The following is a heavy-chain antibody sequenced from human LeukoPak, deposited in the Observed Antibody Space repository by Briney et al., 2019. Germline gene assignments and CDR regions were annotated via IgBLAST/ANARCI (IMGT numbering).Heavy chain of an antibody. CDR1: GGSISSGGYY. Sequence: SETLSLTCTVSGGSISSGGYYWSWIRQHPGKGLEWIGYIYYSGSTYYNPSLKSRVTISVDTSKNQFSLKLSSVTAADTAVYDCARSHKTFYYYGSGSLSWFDPWGQGTLVTVSS. CDR2: IYYSGST. D-gene: IGHD3-10*01. V-gene: IGHV4-31*03. J-gene: IGHJ5*02. CDR3: ARSHKTFYYYGSGSLSWFDP.